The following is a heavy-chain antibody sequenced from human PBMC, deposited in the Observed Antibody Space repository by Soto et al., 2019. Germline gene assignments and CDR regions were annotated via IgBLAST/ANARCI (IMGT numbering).Heavy chain of an antibody. CDR3: ARQGGIKNDY. V-gene: IGHV3-48*02. Sequence: PGGSLRLSCAASGFTFSTYSMNWVRQAPGKGLEWLSYISSSSTTIYYADSEKGRFTISRDNAKNSLYLRMNSLRDEDTAVYFCARQGGIKNDYWGQGTLVTVSS. D-gene: IGHD3-10*01. CDR2: ISSSSTTI. J-gene: IGHJ4*02. CDR1: GFTFSTYS.